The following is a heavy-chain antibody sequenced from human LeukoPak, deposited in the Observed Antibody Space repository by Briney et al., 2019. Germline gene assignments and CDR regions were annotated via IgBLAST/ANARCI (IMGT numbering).Heavy chain of an antibody. V-gene: IGHV4-59*01. Sequence: SETLSLTCTVSGGSISSYYWSWIRQPPGKGLEWIGYIYYSGTTNYNPSLKSRATISLDTSRNQFSLKLSSVTAADTAVYYCATTGSDYCGGGSCYPTYWYFDIWGRGTLVTVSS. D-gene: IGHD2-15*01. CDR1: GGSISSYY. J-gene: IGHJ2*01. CDR2: IYYSGTT. CDR3: ATTGSDYCGGGSCYPTYWYFDI.